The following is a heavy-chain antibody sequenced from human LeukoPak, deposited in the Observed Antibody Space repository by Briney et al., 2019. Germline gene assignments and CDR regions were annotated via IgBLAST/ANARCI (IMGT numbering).Heavy chain of an antibody. J-gene: IGHJ5*02. D-gene: IGHD2-15*01. Sequence: SETLSLTCAVYGGSFSGYYWSWIRQPPGKGLEWIGEINHSGSTNYNPSLKSRVTISVDTSKNQFSLKLGSVTAADTAVYYCARGVVVAATGFDPWGQGTLVTVSS. CDR2: INHSGST. V-gene: IGHV4-34*01. CDR3: ARGVVVAATGFDP. CDR1: GGSFSGYY.